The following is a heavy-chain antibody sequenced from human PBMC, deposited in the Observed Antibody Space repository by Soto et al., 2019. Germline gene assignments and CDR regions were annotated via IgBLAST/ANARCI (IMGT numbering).Heavy chain of an antibody. D-gene: IGHD1-26*01. J-gene: IGHJ6*02. Sequence: QVQLVQSGAEVKKPGASVKVSCEASGYTFTTYGISWVRQAPGQGLEWMGWISPYNGNTNYAQKFQGRATMTTDTSTSTAYMDMRSLRSDDTAVYYCARGAPSWAYGMDVWGQGTTVTVSS. CDR2: ISPYNGNT. CDR1: GYTFTTYG. V-gene: IGHV1-18*01. CDR3: ARGAPSWAYGMDV.